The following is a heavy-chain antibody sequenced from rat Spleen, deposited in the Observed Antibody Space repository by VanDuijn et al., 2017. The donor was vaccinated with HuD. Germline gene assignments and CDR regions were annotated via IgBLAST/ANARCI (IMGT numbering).Heavy chain of an antibody. CDR3: ARYNPDYYVMDA. CDR2: ISYDGSST. Sequence: EVQLVESDGGLVQPGRSLKLSCAASGFTFSDYYMAWVRQAPTKGLEWVATISYDGSSTYYRDSVKGRFTISRDNAKSTLYLQMDSLRSEDTATYYCARYNPDYYVMDAWGQGASVTVSS. J-gene: IGHJ4*01. D-gene: IGHD1-5*01. V-gene: IGHV5-29*01. CDR1: GFTFSDYY.